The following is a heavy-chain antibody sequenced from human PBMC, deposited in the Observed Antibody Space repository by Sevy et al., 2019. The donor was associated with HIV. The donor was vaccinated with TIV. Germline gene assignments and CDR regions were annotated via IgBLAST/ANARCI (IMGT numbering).Heavy chain of an antibody. V-gene: IGHV3-48*01. CDR1: GFTFISYS. CDR3: AREGGYSDQGMDV. J-gene: IGHJ6*02. Sequence: WGSLRLSCAASGFTFISYSFNWVRQAPGKGLEWLSYISTGRSTIYYADSVKGRFTISRDNAKKSLYLQMNSLRVEDTAVYYCAREGGYSDQGMDVWGQGTTVTVSS. D-gene: IGHD5-18*01. CDR2: ISTGRSTI.